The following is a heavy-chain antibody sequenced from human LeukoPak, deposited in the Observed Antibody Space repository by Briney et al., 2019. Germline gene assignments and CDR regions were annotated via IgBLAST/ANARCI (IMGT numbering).Heavy chain of an antibody. CDR3: ARVPGVTRYFDF. V-gene: IGHV3-7*01. CDR2: IIQYGSDQ. D-gene: IGHD4-23*01. J-gene: IGHJ4*02. CDR1: GFTFNCCW. Sequence: GGSLRLSCAASGFTFNCCWMSWVRQTPGKGGEGVASIIQYGSDQLYPDSLKSRFTISRDNPKNSLYLQVNTLRAEDTAVYYCARVPGVTRYFDFWGQGILVTVSS.